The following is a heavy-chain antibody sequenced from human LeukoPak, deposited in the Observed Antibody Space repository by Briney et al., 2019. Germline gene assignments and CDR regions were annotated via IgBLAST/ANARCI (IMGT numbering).Heavy chain of an antibody. CDR2: ISLRGLT. Sequence: SGTLARTRVVAGGSISSTNWGGLGRQPPMEGLEWIGEISLRGLTNYNPSLKSRVTMSLDKSKNLLFLILTSVTAADTAVYYCSRESGAFCSFGYWGRGTLVTVSS. CDR3: SRESGAFCSFGY. V-gene: IGHV4-4*02. D-gene: IGHD1-26*01. CDR1: GGSISSTNW. J-gene: IGHJ4*02.